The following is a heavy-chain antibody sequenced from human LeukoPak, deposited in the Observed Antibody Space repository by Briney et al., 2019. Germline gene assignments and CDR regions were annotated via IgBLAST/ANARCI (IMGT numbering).Heavy chain of an antibody. CDR3: ARQAYDFWSGYYTFYFDY. CDR2: IYPGDSDT. D-gene: IGHD3-3*01. Sequence: GESLKISCKGSGYSFTSYWIGWVRQMPGKGLEWMGIIYPGDSDTRYSPSFQGQVTISADESISTAYLQWSSLKASDTAMYYCARQAYDFWSGYYTFYFDYWGQGTLVTVSS. CDR1: GYSFTSYW. J-gene: IGHJ4*02. V-gene: IGHV5-51*01.